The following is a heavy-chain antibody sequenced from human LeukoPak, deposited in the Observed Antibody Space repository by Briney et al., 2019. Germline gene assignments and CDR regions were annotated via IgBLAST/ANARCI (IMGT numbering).Heavy chain of an antibody. CDR2: ISYDGSNK. J-gene: IGHJ6*03. CDR1: GFTFSSYA. Sequence: GGSLRLSCAASGFTFSSYAMHWVRQAPGKGLEWVAVISYDGSNKYYADSVKGRFTISRDNSKNTLYLQMNSLRAEDTAVYYCARDEAYCSSTSCYERGYYYYYMDVWGKGTTVTVSS. D-gene: IGHD2-2*01. CDR3: ARDEAYCSSTSCYERGYYYYYMDV. V-gene: IGHV3-30*04.